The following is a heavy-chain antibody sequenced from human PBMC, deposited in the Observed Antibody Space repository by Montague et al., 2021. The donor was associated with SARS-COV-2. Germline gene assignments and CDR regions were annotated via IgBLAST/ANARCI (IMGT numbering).Heavy chain of an antibody. CDR2: IYYSGST. CDR3: ARVFPRWLQFDPYFDY. J-gene: IGHJ4*01. V-gene: IGHV4-39*07. D-gene: IGHD5-24*01. CDR1: GGSISSSSYY. Sequence: SETLSLTCTVSGGSISSSSYYWGWIRRPPGKGLEWIGSIYYSGSTYYNPSLKSRVTISVDTSENQFSLKLSSVTAADTAVYYCARVFPRWLQFDPYFDYWGQRTLVTVSS.